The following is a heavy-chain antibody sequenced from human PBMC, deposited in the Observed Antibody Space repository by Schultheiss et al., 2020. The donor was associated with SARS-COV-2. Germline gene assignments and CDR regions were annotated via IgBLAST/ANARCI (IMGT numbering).Heavy chain of an antibody. Sequence: SQTLSLTCTVSGGSISSSSYYWGWIRQPPGKGLEWIGEINHSGSTNYNPSLKSRVTISVDTSKNQFSLKLSSVTAADTAVYYCARGETRVPDFQHWGQGTLVTVSS. CDR2: INHSGST. V-gene: IGHV4-39*07. CDR1: GGSISSSSYY. CDR3: ARGETRVPDFQH. J-gene: IGHJ1*01.